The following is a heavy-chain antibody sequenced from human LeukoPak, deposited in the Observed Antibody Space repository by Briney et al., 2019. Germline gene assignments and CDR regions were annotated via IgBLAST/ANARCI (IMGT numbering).Heavy chain of an antibody. CDR1: GYTFTDYF. CDR3: ARDGVPIEY. Sequence: GASVKVSCKASGYTFTDYFMHWVRQAPGQGLEWMGWINPSSGGTNYAENFQGRVTMTRDTSISTAYMKLSRLRSDDTAVYYCARDGVPIEYWGQGTLVTVSS. CDR2: INPSSGGT. J-gene: IGHJ4*02. D-gene: IGHD3-16*01. V-gene: IGHV1-2*02.